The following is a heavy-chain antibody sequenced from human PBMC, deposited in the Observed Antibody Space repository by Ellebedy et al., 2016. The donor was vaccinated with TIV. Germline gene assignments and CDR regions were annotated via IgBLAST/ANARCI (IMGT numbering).Heavy chain of an antibody. CDR1: GGTFTSYS. J-gene: IGHJ6*02. V-gene: IGHV1-69*13. CDR2: FIPVYRRA. CDR3: ARVQGPRFGDLYYGMDV. Sequence: AASVKVSCKASGGTFTSYSFSWVRQAPGQGLEWMGGFIPVYRRATYAQRLQGRLTITAAESASTVYMELSSLTSEDTALYSCARVQGPRFGDLYYGMDVWGQGTTVTVSS. D-gene: IGHD3-10*01.